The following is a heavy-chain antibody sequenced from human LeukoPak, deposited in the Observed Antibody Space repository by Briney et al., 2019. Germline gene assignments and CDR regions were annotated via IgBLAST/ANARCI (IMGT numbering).Heavy chain of an antibody. Sequence: PSETLSLTCTVSGGSISSGSYYWGWIRQPPGKGLEWIGSIYYSGSTYYNPSLKSRVTISVDTSKNQFSLKLSSVTAADTAVYYCASHYDSSGYSIDYWGQGTLVTVSS. CDR1: GGSISSGSYY. CDR3: ASHYDSSGYSIDY. J-gene: IGHJ4*02. V-gene: IGHV4-39*07. CDR2: IYYSGST. D-gene: IGHD3-22*01.